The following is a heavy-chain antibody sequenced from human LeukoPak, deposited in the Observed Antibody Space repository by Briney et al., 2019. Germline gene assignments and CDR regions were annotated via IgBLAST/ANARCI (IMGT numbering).Heavy chain of an antibody. Sequence: GESLKISCKGSGYSFTSYWIGWVRQMPGKGLEWMGIIYPGDSDTRYSPSFQGQVTISADESISTAYLQWSSLTAAATAMYYRARVECTNCVCYSEGGGYFDYWGQGTLVTVSS. V-gene: IGHV5-51*01. CDR2: IYPGDSDT. CDR3: ARVECTNCVCYSEGGGYFDY. D-gene: IGHD2-8*01. J-gene: IGHJ4*02. CDR1: GYSFTSYW.